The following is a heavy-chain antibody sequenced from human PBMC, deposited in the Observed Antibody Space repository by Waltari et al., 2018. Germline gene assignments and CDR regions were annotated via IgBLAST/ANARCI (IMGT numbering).Heavy chain of an antibody. D-gene: IGHD6-6*01. V-gene: IGHV4-38-2*01. CDR1: GYSLSSGYY. CDR2: IYHSGST. J-gene: IGHJ4*02. Sequence: QVQLQESGPGLVKPSETLSLTCAVSGYSLSSGYYWGWIRQPPGKGLEWIGSIYHSGSTYYNPSLKSRVTISVDTSKNQFSLKLSSVTAADTAVYYCARHRRSIAATNDYWGQGTLVTVSS. CDR3: ARHRRSIAATNDY.